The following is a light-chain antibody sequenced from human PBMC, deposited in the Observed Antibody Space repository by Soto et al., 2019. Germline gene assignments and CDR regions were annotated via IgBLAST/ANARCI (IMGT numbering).Light chain of an antibody. CDR3: GTWDSSLSAVV. CDR2: DNN. V-gene: IGLV1-51*01. Sequence: QSGLTQPPSVSAAPGQKVTISCSGSSSNIGNNYVSWYQQLPGTAPKPLIYDNNKRPSGIPDRFSGSKSGTSATLGITGLQTGDEADYYCGTWDSSLSAVVFGGGTKLTVL. CDR1: SSNIGNNY. J-gene: IGLJ2*01.